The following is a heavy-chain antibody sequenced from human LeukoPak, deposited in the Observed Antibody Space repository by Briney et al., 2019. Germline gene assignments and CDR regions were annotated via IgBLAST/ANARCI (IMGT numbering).Heavy chain of an antibody. V-gene: IGHV3-15*01. CDR1: GFTFPDGW. J-gene: IGHJ3*02. D-gene: IGHD5-18*01. Sequence: GGSLRLSCAASGFTFPDGWMTWARQAPGKGLEWVAHMKRRIEGGTTVSAAPVKGRFTISGDESQNTVYLHMTSLKCEDTAVYYCATEGYTYGYHAGDNWGQGTVVTVSS. CDR3: ATEGYTYGYHAGDN. CDR2: MKRRIEGGTT.